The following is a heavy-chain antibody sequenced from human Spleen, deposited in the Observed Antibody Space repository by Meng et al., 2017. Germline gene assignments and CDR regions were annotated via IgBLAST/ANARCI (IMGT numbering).Heavy chain of an antibody. CDR2: ISGSGGST. D-gene: IGHD6-13*01. CDR3: AKGPVAAAGTPEYYFDY. CDR1: GFTFSSYA. J-gene: IGHJ4*02. Sequence: GGSLRLSCAASGFTFSSYAMSWVRQAPGKGLEWVSAISGSGGSTYYADSVKGRFTISRDHSKNTLYLQMNSLRAEDTAVYYCAKGPVAAAGTPEYYFDYWGQGTLVTVSS. V-gene: IGHV3-23*01.